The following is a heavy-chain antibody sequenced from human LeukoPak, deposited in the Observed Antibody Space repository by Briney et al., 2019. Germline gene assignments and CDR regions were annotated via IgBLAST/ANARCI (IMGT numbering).Heavy chain of an antibody. J-gene: IGHJ6*03. CDR1: GYTFTSYD. CDR2: MNPNNGNT. CDR3: ARGPGAINDYYMDV. V-gene: IGHV1-8*03. D-gene: IGHD2-2*01. Sequence: ASVKVSFKSSGYTFTSYDINWVRQATGQGLEWMGWMNPNNGNTGYAQNFQGRVTITRNTSISTAYMDLSSLRSEDTAVYYCARGPGAINDYYMDVWGKGTTVTVSS.